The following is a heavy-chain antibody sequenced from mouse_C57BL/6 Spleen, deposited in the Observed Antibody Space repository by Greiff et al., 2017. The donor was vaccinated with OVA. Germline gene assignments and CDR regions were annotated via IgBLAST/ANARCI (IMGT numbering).Heavy chain of an antibody. CDR3: ARYRTGTGYYAMDY. CDR2: IRNKANGYTT. D-gene: IGHD4-1*01. CDR1: GFTFTDYY. V-gene: IGHV7-3*01. J-gene: IGHJ4*01. Sequence: EVKLLESGGGLVQPGGSLSLSCAASGFTFTDYYMSWVRQPPGKALEWLGFIRNKANGYTTEYSASVKGRFTISRDTSQSILYLQMNALRAEDSATYYCARYRTGTGYYAMDYWGQGTSVTVSS.